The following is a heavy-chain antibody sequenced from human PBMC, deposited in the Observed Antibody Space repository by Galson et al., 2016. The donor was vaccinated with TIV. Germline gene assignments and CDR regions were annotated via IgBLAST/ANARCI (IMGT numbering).Heavy chain of an antibody. CDR1: GFTFSSYA. CDR2: ISGSGDST. J-gene: IGHJ6*02. CDR3: TTFGVASRYYYYYGMDV. D-gene: IGHD3-3*01. V-gene: IGHV3-23*01. Sequence: SLRLSCAASGFTFSSYAMTWVRQAPGKGLEWISSISGSGDSTYYPDSVKGRFTISRDNSKNTLFLQMNSLRVEDTAVYYCTTFGVASRYYYYYGMDVWGQGTTVTVSS.